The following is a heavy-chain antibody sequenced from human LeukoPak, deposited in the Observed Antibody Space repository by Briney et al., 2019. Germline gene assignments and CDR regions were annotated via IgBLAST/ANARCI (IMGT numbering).Heavy chain of an antibody. V-gene: IGHV4-61*02. J-gene: IGHJ5*02. D-gene: IGHD3-10*01. Sequence: PSETLSLTCTVSGGSISSGRFYWSWLRQPAGKGLEWIGSIFTSGSTNYNPSLKSRVSISVNTSKNQFSLKLSSVTAADTAVYYCARGTYSGSSDNWFDPWGQGTLVTVSS. CDR1: GGSISSGRFY. CDR3: ARGTYSGSSDNWFDP. CDR2: IFTSGST.